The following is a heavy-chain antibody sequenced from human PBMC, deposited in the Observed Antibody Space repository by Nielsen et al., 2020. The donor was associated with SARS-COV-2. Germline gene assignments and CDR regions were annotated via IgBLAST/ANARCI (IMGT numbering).Heavy chain of an antibody. J-gene: IGHJ6*02. V-gene: IGHV3-9*01. D-gene: IGHD3-22*01. CDR3: AKGDGYDSSADV. CDR1: GFTFDDYG. Sequence: SLKISCAASGFTFDDYGMSWVRQAPGKGLEWVSGISWNSGSIGYADSVKGRFTISRDNAKNSLYLQMNSLRAEDTALYYCAKGDGYDSSADVWGQGTTVTVSS. CDR2: ISWNSGSI.